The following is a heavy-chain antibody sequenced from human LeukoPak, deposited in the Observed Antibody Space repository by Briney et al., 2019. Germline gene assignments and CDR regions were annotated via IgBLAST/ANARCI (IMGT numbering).Heavy chain of an antibody. Sequence: PGGSLRLSCAASGFTFSNYAMSWVCQAPGKGLEWVSGLNPGGDSTYYADSVKGRFTISRDDSKNTLYLQMNSLRAEDTAVYYCAKAISSSWYYFDYWGQGTLVTVSS. CDR1: GFTFSNYA. J-gene: IGHJ4*02. V-gene: IGHV3-23*01. D-gene: IGHD6-13*01. CDR2: LNPGGDST. CDR3: AKAISSSWYYFDY.